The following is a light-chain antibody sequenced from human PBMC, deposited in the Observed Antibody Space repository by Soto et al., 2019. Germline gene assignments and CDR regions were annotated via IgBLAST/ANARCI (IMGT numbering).Light chain of an antibody. CDR2: DAS. CDR1: QSVSRY. Sequence: EIVLTQSPATLSLSPGERATLSCRASQSVSRYLAWYQQKPGQAPRLLIYDASNRATGIPARFSGSGSGTDFNLTISSLEPEDFAVYYCQQRSDGPPLTCGGGTKVEIK. CDR3: QQRSDGPPLT. J-gene: IGKJ4*01. V-gene: IGKV3-11*01.